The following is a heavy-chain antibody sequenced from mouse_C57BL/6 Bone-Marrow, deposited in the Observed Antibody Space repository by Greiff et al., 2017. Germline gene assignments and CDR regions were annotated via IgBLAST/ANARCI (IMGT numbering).Heavy chain of an antibody. Sequence: QVQLQQPGAELVRPGSSVKLSCTASGYTFTSYWMHWVKQRPIQGLEWIGNIDPSDSATHYNPQFKDKATLTVAKYSSKAYMPLSSLTSEDSAVYYGARVDYWGQGTSVTVSS. V-gene: IGHV1-52*01. CDR3: ARVDY. J-gene: IGHJ4*01. CDR1: GYTFTSYW. CDR2: IDPSDSAT.